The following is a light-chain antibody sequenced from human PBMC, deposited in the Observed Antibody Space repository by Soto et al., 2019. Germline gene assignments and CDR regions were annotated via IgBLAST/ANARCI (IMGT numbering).Light chain of an antibody. CDR1: TGAVTSGHY. Sequence: QAVVTQEPSLTVSPGGTVTLTCGSSTGAVTSGHYPYWFQQKPGQAPRTLIYDTSSKHSWTPARFSGSLLGGKAALTLSGAQPEDEAEYYCLLSYSVVALFGGGTQLTVL. V-gene: IGLV7-46*01. J-gene: IGLJ2*01. CDR2: DTS. CDR3: LLSYSVVAL.